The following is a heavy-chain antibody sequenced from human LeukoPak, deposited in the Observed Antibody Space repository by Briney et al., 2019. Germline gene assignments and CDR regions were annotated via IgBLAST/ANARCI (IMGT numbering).Heavy chain of an antibody. Sequence: PSETLSLTCTVSGGSISSSSYYWGWIRQPPGKGLEWIGSIYYSGSTYYNPSLKSRVTISVDTSKNQFSLKLSSVTAADTAVYYCAQYVSSGWYYFDYWGQGTLVTVSS. D-gene: IGHD6-19*01. CDR1: GGSISSSSYY. J-gene: IGHJ4*02. CDR2: IYYSGST. CDR3: AQYVSSGWYYFDY. V-gene: IGHV4-39*07.